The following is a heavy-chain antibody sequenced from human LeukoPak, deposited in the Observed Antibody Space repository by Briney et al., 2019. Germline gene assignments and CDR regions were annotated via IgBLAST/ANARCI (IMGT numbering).Heavy chain of an antibody. CDR3: ARQAPQYSYYMDV. Sequence: RGSLRLSCAASGFTFSSYGISWVRQAPGKGLEWVSVISGSGGSTYYADSVKGRFTISRDNSKNTLYLQMNSLRAEDTAVYYCARQAPQYSYYMDVWGKGTTVTISS. J-gene: IGHJ6*03. CDR2: ISGSGGST. V-gene: IGHV3-23*01. CDR1: GFTFSSYG.